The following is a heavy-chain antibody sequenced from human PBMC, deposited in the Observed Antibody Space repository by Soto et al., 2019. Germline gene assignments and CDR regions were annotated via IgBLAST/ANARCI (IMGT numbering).Heavy chain of an antibody. CDR1: GGSISSSRYY. D-gene: IGHD4-4*01. Sequence: QLQLQESGPGLVKPSETLSLTCTVSGGSISSSRYYWGWIRQPPGKGLEWIGSIYYSGSTYYNRSLKSRVTIPVDTSKNQFSLKLSSVTAADTAVYYCARRAGLQSYWFDPWGQGTLVTVSS. CDR2: IYYSGST. J-gene: IGHJ5*02. CDR3: ARRAGLQSYWFDP. V-gene: IGHV4-39*01.